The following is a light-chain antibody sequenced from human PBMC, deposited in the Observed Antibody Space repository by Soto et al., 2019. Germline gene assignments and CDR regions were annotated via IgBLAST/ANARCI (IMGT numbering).Light chain of an antibody. Sequence: QSALTQPASVSGSPGQSITISCTGSSSDIGAFDLVSWYQQHPGKAPKVLIYDVNVRPSGVSNRFSGSKSGNTASPTISGLQAEDEADYCSSYTITSTRLFGTGTKLTVL. V-gene: IGLV2-14*01. CDR1: SSDIGAFDL. CDR3: SSYTITSTRL. CDR2: DVN. J-gene: IGLJ1*01.